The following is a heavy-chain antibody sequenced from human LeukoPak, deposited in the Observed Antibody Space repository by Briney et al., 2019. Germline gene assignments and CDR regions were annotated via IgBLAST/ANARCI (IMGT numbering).Heavy chain of an antibody. CDR3: ARGAIGPDYYYAMDV. J-gene: IGHJ6*02. CDR1: GFTFSSYG. V-gene: IGHV3-33*01. D-gene: IGHD1-14*01. CDR2: IWYDGSNK. Sequence: GRSLRLSCAASGFTFSSYGMHWVRQAPGKGLEWVAVIWYDGSNKYYADSVKGRFTISRDNSQNTLYLQMNSLRAEDTAVYYCARGAIGPDYYYAMDVWGQGTTVTVSS.